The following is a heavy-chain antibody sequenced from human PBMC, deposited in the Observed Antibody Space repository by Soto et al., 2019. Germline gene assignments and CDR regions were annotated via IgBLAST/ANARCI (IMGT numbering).Heavy chain of an antibody. V-gene: IGHV1-3*01. J-gene: IGHJ4*01. CDR3: ARDVSSALDY. CDR1: GYTFTSNT. Sequence: ASVKVSCKASGYTFTSNTIHWLRQAPGQRPEWVGWISAGSGITKYSQKSQGRVSITRDTSASTAYMELSGLASEDTAVYYCARDVSSALDYRGQGTLVTVSS. CDR2: ISAGSGIT. D-gene: IGHD6-6*01.